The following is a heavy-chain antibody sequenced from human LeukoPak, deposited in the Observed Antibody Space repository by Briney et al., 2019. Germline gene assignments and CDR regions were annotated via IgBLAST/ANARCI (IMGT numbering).Heavy chain of an antibody. CDR3: AREVASGSCFDY. CDR1: GFTFSNYA. Sequence: PGRSLRLSCAASGFTFSNYATHWVRQAPGKGLEWVAVILYDGNNKYYADSVKGRFTISRDNSKNTLYLQMNSLRDEDTAVYYCAREVASGSCFDYWGQGTLVTVSS. V-gene: IGHV3-30-3*01. D-gene: IGHD1-26*01. J-gene: IGHJ4*02. CDR2: ILYDGNNK.